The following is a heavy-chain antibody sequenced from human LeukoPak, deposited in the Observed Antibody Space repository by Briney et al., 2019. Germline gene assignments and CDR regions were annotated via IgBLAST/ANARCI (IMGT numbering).Heavy chain of an antibody. CDR3: ARSDVDTAMGPFDY. CDR1: GYTFTSYG. Sequence: GASVKVSCKASGYTFTSYGISWVRQAPGQGLERMGWTSAYNGNTNYAQKLQGRVTMTTDTSTSTAYMELRSLRSDDTAVYYCARSDVDTAMGPFDYWGQGTLVTVSS. D-gene: IGHD5-18*01. CDR2: TSAYNGNT. V-gene: IGHV1-18*04. J-gene: IGHJ4*02.